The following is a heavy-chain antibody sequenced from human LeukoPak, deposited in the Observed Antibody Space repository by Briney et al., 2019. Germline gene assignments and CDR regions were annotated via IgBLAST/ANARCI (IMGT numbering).Heavy chain of an antibody. CDR1: GGTFSSYA. D-gene: IGHD2-2*01. V-gene: IGHV1-69*13. Sequence: ASVKVSCKASGGTFSSYAISWVRQAPGQGLEWMGGIIPIFGTANYAKKFQGRVTITADESTSTAYMERSSLRSEDTAVYYCARSPDCSSTSCYSVGYYYYYMDVWGKGTTVTVSS. CDR3: ARSPDCSSTSCYSVGYYYYYMDV. J-gene: IGHJ6*03. CDR2: IIPIFGTA.